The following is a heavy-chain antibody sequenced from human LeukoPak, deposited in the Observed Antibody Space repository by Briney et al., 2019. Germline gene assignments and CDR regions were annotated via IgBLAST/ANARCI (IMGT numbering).Heavy chain of an antibody. CDR3: AKDLVEVRGVIITQDYYYGMDV. J-gene: IGHJ6*04. CDR1: GFTFSSYG. D-gene: IGHD3-10*01. V-gene: IGHV3-30*18. CDR2: ISYDGSNK. Sequence: PGGSLRLSCAASGFTFSSYGMHWVRQAPGKGLERGAVISYDGSNKYYADSVKGRFTISRDNSKNTLYLQMNSLRAEDTAVYYCAKDLVEVRGVIITQDYYYGMDVWGKGTTVTVSS.